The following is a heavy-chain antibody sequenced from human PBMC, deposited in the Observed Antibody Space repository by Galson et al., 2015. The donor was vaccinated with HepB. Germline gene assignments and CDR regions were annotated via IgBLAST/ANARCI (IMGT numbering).Heavy chain of an antibody. J-gene: IGHJ3*02. CDR3: ARSGYCDGTSCQRTSSDI. D-gene: IGHD2-2*01. Sequence: SLRLSCAASGFTFSSHSMNWVRQAPGKGLEWISYISSSSRTIYYADSVKGRFTISRDNAKNSLYLQMNSLRDEDTAVYYCARSGYCDGTSCQRTSSDIWGQGTMGTVSS. CDR2: ISSSSRTI. CDR1: GFTFSSHS. V-gene: IGHV3-48*02.